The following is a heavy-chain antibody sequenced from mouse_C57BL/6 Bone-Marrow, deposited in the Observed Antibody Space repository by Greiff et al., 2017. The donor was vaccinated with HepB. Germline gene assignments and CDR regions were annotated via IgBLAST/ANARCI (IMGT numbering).Heavy chain of an antibody. D-gene: IGHD1-2*01. J-gene: IGHJ4*01. CDR3: ARWLYAVYYAMDY. V-gene: IGHV1-78*01. Sequence: VQLQQSDAELVKPGASVKISCKVSGYTFTDHTIHWMKQRPEQGLEWIGYIDPRDGSTKYNEKFKGKATLTADKSSSTAYMQLNSLTSEDSAVYFCARWLYAVYYAMDYWGQGTSVTVSS. CDR2: IDPRDGST. CDR1: GYTFTDHT.